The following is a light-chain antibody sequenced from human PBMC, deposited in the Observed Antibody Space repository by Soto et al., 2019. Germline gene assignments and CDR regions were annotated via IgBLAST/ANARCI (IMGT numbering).Light chain of an antibody. V-gene: IGKV3-20*01. CDR2: GAS. J-gene: IGKJ4*01. CDR3: QQYGSTPLT. Sequence: ESVLTQSPGTLSLSPGERATLSCRASQSVITYLAWYQQKPGRAPRLLIYGASSRATGIPDRFSGSGSGTDFTLTISRLEPEDVAVYYCQQYGSTPLTFGGGTKVEIK. CDR1: QSVITY.